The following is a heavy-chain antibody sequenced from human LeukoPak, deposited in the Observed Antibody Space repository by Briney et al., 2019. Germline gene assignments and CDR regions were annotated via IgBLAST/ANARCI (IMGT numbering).Heavy chain of an antibody. CDR2: IYYSGST. CDR3: ARDLDAFDI. V-gene: IGHV4-59*01. Sequence: SETLSLTCTVPGGSISSYYWSWIRQPPGKGLEWIGYIYYSGSTNYNPSLKSRVTISVDTSKNQFSLKLSSVTAADTAVYYCARDLDAFDIWGQGTMVTVSS. J-gene: IGHJ3*02. CDR1: GGSISSYY.